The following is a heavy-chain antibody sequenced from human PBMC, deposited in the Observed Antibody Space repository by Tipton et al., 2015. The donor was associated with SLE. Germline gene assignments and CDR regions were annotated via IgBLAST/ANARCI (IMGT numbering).Heavy chain of an antibody. V-gene: IGHV4-59*12. Sequence: TLSLTCTVSGGSISSYYWSWIRQPPGKGLEWIGQINHRGLTKYSQSLKGRVTLSVDTSKKQLSLRLTSLTAADTAVYYCARGVDLGDYIDFWGQGTLVTVSS. D-gene: IGHD2-21*01. CDR3: ARGVDLGDYIDF. CDR2: INHRGLT. J-gene: IGHJ4*02. CDR1: GGSISSYY.